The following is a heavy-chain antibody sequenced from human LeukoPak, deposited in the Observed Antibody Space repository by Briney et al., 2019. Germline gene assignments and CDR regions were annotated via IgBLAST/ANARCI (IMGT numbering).Heavy chain of an antibody. CDR1: GFIFRNYG. D-gene: IGHD6-13*01. CDR2: IWNDGSET. V-gene: IGHV3-33*01. CDR3: ARDMGRAWYGPPDY. Sequence: GSLRLSCAASGFIFRNYGMHWVRQAPGKRLEWVAVIWNDGSETFHADSVKGRFRIAGDNSKNTLYLQMNSLRAEDTAVYFCARDMGRAWYGPPDYWGQGTLVTVSS. J-gene: IGHJ4*02.